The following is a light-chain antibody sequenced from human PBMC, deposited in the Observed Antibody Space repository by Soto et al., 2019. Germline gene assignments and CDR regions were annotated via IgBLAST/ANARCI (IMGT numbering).Light chain of an antibody. Sequence: QSALTQPASVSGSPGQSITTSCTGTSSDVGGYNFVSWYQQHPGKAPRLIIYEVSSRPSGVSYRFSGSKSGNTASLTISGLQAEDEADYYCSSYTLRNTLVLFGGGTKVTVL. J-gene: IGLJ3*02. CDR2: EVS. CDR3: SSYTLRNTLVL. V-gene: IGLV2-14*01. CDR1: SSDVGGYNF.